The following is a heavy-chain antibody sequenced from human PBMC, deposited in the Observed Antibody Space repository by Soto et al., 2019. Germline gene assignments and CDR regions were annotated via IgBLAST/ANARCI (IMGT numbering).Heavy chain of an antibody. CDR1: GGSISSYY. V-gene: IGHV4-59*01. J-gene: IGHJ6*02. D-gene: IGHD2-21*02. CDR3: AREGYCGGDCYSNTPGKYYYYYYGMDV. CDR2: IYYSGST. Sequence: SETLSLTCTVSGGSISSYYWSWIRQPPGKGLEWIGYIYYSGSTNYNPSLKSRVTISVDTSKNQFSLKLSSVTAADPAVYYCAREGYCGGDCYSNTPGKYYYYYYGMDVWGQGTTVTVSS.